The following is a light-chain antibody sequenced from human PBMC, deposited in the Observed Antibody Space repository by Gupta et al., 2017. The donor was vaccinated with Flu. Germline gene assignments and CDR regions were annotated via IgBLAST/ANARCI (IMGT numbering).Light chain of an antibody. CDR1: QSARSSY. V-gene: IGKV3-20*01. J-gene: IGKJ1*01. Sequence: GERATLSCRASQSARSSYLAWYQQKPGQAPRLLIYGASSRATGVPDRFSGSGSGTDFTLTISRLEPEDSAVYFCQHYGTSPQFAQGTKVEIK. CDR3: QHYGTSPQ. CDR2: GAS.